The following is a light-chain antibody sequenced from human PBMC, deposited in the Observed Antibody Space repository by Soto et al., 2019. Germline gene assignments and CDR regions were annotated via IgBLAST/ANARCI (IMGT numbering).Light chain of an antibody. CDR2: EVS. Sequence: QSVLTQPASVSGSPGQSITISCSGTSSDVGSYDHVAWYQQFPGKTPKLMIYEVSNRPSGVSSRFSGSKSGNTASLTISGLQAEDEADYYCISYTGSSTSYVLGSGTKVTVI. V-gene: IGLV2-14*01. CDR1: SSDVGSYDH. CDR3: ISYTGSSTSYV. J-gene: IGLJ1*01.